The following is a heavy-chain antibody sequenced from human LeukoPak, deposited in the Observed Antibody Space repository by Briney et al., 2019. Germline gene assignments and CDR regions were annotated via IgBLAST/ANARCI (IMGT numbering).Heavy chain of an antibody. V-gene: IGHV4-34*01. D-gene: IGHD1-26*01. CDR2: INHSGST. Sequence: SETVSLTCAVYGGSYSGYYWSWIRQPPGKGLEWIGEINHSGSTNYNPSLKSRVTISVDTSKNQFSLKLSSVTAADTAVYYCARGATLLPLGYWGQGALVTVSS. CDR3: ARGATLLPLGY. CDR1: GGSYSGYY. J-gene: IGHJ4*02.